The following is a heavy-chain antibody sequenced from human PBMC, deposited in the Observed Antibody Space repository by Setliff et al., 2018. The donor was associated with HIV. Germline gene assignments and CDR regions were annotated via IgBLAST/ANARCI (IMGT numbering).Heavy chain of an antibody. CDR1: NGSISNSAYY. Sequence: PSETLSLTCTVSNGSISNSAYYWGWIRQPPGKALEWIGSVYYSGSTYYNPSLKSRITISEDTSRNQFSLKLSSVTAADTAVYFCARHDVIWERLRPLLYFDSWGQGTLVTVSS. V-gene: IGHV4-39*01. CDR2: VYYSGST. D-gene: IGHD3-3*01. CDR3: ARHDVIWERLRPLLYFDS. J-gene: IGHJ4*02.